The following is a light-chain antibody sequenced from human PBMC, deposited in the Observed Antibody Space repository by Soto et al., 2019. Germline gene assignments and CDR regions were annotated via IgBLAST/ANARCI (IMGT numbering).Light chain of an antibody. CDR1: QSISSNY. CDR3: QQYAGSPPP. CDR2: DAS. J-gene: IGKJ3*01. V-gene: IGKV3-20*01. Sequence: EIVLTQSPGTLSLSPGERATLSCRASQSISSNYLAWYQQTPGQAPRLLIYDASSRAAGIPDRFSGSGSGTDFTLTISRLEPEDFGVYYCQQYAGSPPPFAPGTKVAIK.